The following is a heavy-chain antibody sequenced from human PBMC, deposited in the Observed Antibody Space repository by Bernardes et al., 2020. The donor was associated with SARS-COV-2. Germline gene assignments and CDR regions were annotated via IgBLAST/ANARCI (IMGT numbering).Heavy chain of an antibody. CDR1: GFSLSTSGVG. CDR2: IYWDDDK. V-gene: IGHV2-5*02. D-gene: IGHD5-18*01. CDR3: ARGYSYGYGYYFDY. Sequence: SGPTLVKPTQTLTLTCTFSGFSLSTSGVGVGWIRQPPGKALEWLALIYWDDDKLYSPSLKSRLTITKDTSKNQVVLTMTNMDPVDTATYYCARGYSYGYGYYFDYWGQGTLVTVSS. J-gene: IGHJ4*02.